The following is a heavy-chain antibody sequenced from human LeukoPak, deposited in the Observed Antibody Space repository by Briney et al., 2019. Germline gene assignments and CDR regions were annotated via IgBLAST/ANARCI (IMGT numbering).Heavy chain of an antibody. D-gene: IGHD6-13*01. CDR2: INPNSGGT. J-gene: IGHJ6*02. V-gene: IGHV1-2*02. Sequence: ASVKVSCKASGYIFIDYYVHWVRQSPAQGLQWMGVINPNSGGTNYAQKFQGRVTMTTDTSISTAYMEVSRLRSDDTAVYYCARVRIGQQLDKYYYYAMDVWGQGTTVTVSS. CDR3: ARVRIGQQLDKYYYYAMDV. CDR1: GYIFIDYY.